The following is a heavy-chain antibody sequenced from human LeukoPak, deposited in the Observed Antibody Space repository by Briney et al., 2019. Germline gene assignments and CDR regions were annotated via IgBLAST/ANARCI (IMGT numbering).Heavy chain of an antibody. CDR2: IYENGGTT. V-gene: IGHV3-23*01. D-gene: IGHD2-21*01. CDR1: GFTFRSHA. CDR3: AKDFRIGYSAHFDY. J-gene: IGHJ4*02. Sequence: GGSLRLSCVGSGFTFRSHAMSWVRQAPEKGLEFVSGIYENGGTTYYADSVKGRFSISRDNSKDTLYLQMDSLRGEDTAVYYCAKDFRIGYSAHFDYWGQGALVTVSS.